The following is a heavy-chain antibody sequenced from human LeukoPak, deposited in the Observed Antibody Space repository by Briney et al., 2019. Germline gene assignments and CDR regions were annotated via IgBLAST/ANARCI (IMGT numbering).Heavy chain of an antibody. Sequence: GGSLRLSCAASGFTFSSSTMNWVHQAPGKGLEWVAVISYDGSNKYYADSVKGRFTISRDNSKNTLYLQMNSLRAEDTAVYYCARVLNYYDSSGYYFSYWGQGTLVTVSS. J-gene: IGHJ4*02. CDR3: ARVLNYYDSSGYYFSY. CDR1: GFTFSSST. D-gene: IGHD3-22*01. V-gene: IGHV3-30-3*01. CDR2: ISYDGSNK.